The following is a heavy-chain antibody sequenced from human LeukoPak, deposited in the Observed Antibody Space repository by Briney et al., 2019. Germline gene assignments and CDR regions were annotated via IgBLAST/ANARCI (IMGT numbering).Heavy chain of an antibody. CDR1: GGTFSSYA. V-gene: IGHV1-69*05. CDR2: IMPIFGTA. J-gene: IGHJ4*02. D-gene: IGHD2-21*01. CDR3: ARSTSYCGGDCYPLDY. Sequence: SVKVSCKASGGTFSSYAISWVRQAPGQGLEWMGGIMPIFGTANHAQKFQGRVTITTDESTSTAYMELSSLRSEDTAVYYCARSTSYCGGDCYPLDYWGQGTLVTVSS.